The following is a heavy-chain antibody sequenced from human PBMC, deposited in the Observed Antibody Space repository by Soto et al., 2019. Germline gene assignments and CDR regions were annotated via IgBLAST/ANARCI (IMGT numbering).Heavy chain of an antibody. CDR2: ISAHNGNT. CDR3: ASSLLVGYGLEGESD. J-gene: IGHJ4*02. CDR1: GYTFTSYG. D-gene: IGHD5-18*01. Sequence: QVQLVQSGAEVKKPGASVKVSCKASGYTFTSYGISWVRQAPGQGLEWMGWISAHNGNTNYAQKLQGRVTMITDTSTSTAYMELRSLRSDDTAVYYCASSLLVGYGLEGESDWGQGTLVTVSS. V-gene: IGHV1-18*01.